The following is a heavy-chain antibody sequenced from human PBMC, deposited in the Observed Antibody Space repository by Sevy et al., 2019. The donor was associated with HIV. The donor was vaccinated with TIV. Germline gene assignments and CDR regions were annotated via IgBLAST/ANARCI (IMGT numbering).Heavy chain of an antibody. J-gene: IGHJ4*02. CDR2: IYYSGST. Sequence: SETLSLTCTVSGGSISSYYWSWIRQPRGKGLEWIGYIYYSGSTNYNPSLKSRVTISVDTSKNQFSLKLSSVTAADTAVYYCARRQDYDGFYYFDYWGQGPLVTVSS. V-gene: IGHV4-59*12. D-gene: IGHD3-10*01. CDR3: ARRQDYDGFYYFDY. CDR1: GGSISSYY.